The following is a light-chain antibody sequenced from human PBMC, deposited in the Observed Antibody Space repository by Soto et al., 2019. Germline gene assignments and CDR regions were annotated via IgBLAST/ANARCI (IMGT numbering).Light chain of an antibody. CDR3: QQYNEFQYT. CDR1: QTINCR. V-gene: IGKV1-5*03. J-gene: IGKJ2*01. CDR2: KAT. Sequence: DIQMTQSPSSLSASVGDRVTITCRASQTINCRLAWYQQKPGQAPKLLIYKATNLQTGVASRFSGSGSGTEFILTISILQPDVFAVYCCQQYNEFQYTFGQGTRLDI.